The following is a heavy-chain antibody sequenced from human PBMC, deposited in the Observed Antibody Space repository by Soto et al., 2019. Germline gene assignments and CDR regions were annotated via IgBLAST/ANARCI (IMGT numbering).Heavy chain of an antibody. D-gene: IGHD2-2*02. V-gene: IGHV4-30-4*01. J-gene: IGHJ1*01. CDR2: IYNTGST. CDR3: VRAAVPDAIDN. Sequence: SSETLSLTCTVSGGSISSGNYFCSWVRQPPGKGLEWIGYIYNTGSTYYNPSLRNRVSLSIDTSKNEVSLKLISVTAADTAVYYCVRAAVPDAIDNWGQGTLVTVYS. CDR1: GGSISSGNYF.